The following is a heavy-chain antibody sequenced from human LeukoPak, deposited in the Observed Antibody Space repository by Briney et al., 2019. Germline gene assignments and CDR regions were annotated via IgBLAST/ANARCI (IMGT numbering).Heavy chain of an antibody. CDR1: GFTFSSYS. CDR3: ARDKEMATGNFDY. Sequence: GRSLRLSCAASGFTFSSYSMTWVRQAPGKGLEWVSSISSSSSYIYYADSVKGRFTISRDNAKNSLYLQMNSLRAEDTAVYYCARDKEMATGNFDYWGQGTLVTVSS. J-gene: IGHJ4*02. V-gene: IGHV3-21*01. D-gene: IGHD5-24*01. CDR2: ISSSSSYI.